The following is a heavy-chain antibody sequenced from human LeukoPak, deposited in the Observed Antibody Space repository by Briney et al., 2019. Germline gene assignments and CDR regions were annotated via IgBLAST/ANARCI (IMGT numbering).Heavy chain of an antibody. CDR3: ARDKRDRGDSSGYNY. D-gene: IGHD3-22*01. J-gene: IGHJ4*02. CDR1: GGSISSYY. V-gene: IGHV4-59*12. Sequence: SETLSLTCTVSGGSISSYYWSWIRQPPGKGLEWIGYIYYSGSTNYNPSLKSRVTISVDRSKNQFSLKLSSVTAADTAVYYCARDKRDRGDSSGYNYWGQGTLVTVSS. CDR2: IYYSGST.